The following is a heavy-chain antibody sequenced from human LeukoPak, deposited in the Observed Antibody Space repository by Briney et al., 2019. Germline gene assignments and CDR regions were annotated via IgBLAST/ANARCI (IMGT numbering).Heavy chain of an antibody. CDR2: IHYSGAT. V-gene: IGHV4-59*02. CDR1: GVSVNSRY. CDR3: AREDPLTAHFDY. J-gene: IGHJ4*02. Sequence: TSETLSLTCSVSGVSVNSRYWGWVRQPPEKGLEWIGYIHYSGATNYNPSLKSRVSISIDTPRNQFSLSLSSVTAADTAVYYCAREDPLTAHFDYWGQGTLVTVSS. D-gene: IGHD2-21*02.